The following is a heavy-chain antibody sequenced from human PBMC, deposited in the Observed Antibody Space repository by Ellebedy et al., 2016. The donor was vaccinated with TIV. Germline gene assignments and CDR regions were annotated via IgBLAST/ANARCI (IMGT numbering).Heavy chain of an antibody. CDR2: IYPGDSHT. V-gene: IGHV5-51*01. CDR3: ARLGTGYCTGGACPLGDY. CDR1: GYSFTTYW. J-gene: IGHJ4*02. D-gene: IGHD2-8*02. Sequence: GESLKISXKGSGYSFTTYWIAWVRQIPGKGLECMGIIYPGDSHTRYSPSFQGQVTISADKSINTAYLQWSSLKASDSAMYYCARLGTGYCTGGACPLGDYWGQGTLVTVST.